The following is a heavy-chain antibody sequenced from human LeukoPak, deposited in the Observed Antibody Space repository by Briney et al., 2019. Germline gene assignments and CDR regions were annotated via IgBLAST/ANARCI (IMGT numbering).Heavy chain of an antibody. Sequence: GGSLRLSCAASGFTFSSYWMSWVRQAPGKGLEWVANIKQDGSEKYYVDSVKGRFTISRDNAKNSLYLQMNSLRAEDTAVYYCASAATGAKYYSDYWGQGTLVTVSS. CDR1: GFTFSSYW. J-gene: IGHJ4*02. D-gene: IGHD7-27*01. V-gene: IGHV3-7*01. CDR2: IKQDGSEK. CDR3: ASAATGAKYYSDY.